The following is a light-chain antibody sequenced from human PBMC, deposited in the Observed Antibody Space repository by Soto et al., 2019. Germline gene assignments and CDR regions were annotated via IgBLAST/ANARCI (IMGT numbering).Light chain of an antibody. V-gene: IGKV1-9*01. Sequence: DIQLSQSRSSLSASVGDRVTMTFRASETISTFLNWYQHKPGKAPKLLISASSRLQSGVPSRFSGSRSATEFTLTISSLQPDDFATYYCQQYNSYPWTFGQGTKVDIK. J-gene: IGKJ1*01. CDR1: ETISTF. CDR2: ASS. CDR3: QQYNSYPWT.